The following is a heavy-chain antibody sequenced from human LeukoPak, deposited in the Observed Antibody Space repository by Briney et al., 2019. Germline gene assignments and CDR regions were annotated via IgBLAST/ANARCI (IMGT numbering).Heavy chain of an antibody. CDR1: GFTFSSYR. CDR2: ISSSSTNI. J-gene: IGHJ4*02. D-gene: IGHD6-13*01. CDR3: ARSRVYSSSSHFDY. V-gene: IGHV3-21*01. Sequence: PGGSLRLSCAASGFTFSSYRMNWVRQAPGKGLEWVSSISSSSTNIYYADSVKGRFTISRDNSKNTLYLQMNSLRAEDTAVYYCARSRVYSSSSHFDYWGQGTLVTVSS.